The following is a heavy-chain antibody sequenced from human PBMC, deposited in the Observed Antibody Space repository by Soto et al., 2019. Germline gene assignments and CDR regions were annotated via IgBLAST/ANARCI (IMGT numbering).Heavy chain of an antibody. V-gene: IGHV3-21*04. J-gene: IGHJ4*02. D-gene: IGHD3-10*01. CDR2: ISRSGANI. CDR3: ARGINRSGAY. Sequence: GGSLSLSCAGSGFNFSDYYMVWVRQAPGKGLEWVSSISRSGANIHYADSVKGRFTISRDNARNSLYLQMNSLRAEDTARYFCARGINRSGAYWGQGTQVTSPQ. CDR1: GFNFSDYY.